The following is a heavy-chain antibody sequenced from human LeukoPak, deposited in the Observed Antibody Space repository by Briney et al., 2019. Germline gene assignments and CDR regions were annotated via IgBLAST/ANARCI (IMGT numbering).Heavy chain of an antibody. CDR2: ISISGSTK. CDR3: ARVLRYCSGGNCYSGGLGYMDV. J-gene: IGHJ6*03. CDR1: GFTFGDYD. V-gene: IGHV3-11*01. Sequence: GGSLRLSCAASGFTFGDYDMRWIRQAPGKGLEWVSSISISGSTKYYADSVKGRFTISTGNAKNSLFLQMNSLRAEDTAVYYCARVLRYCSGGNCYSGGLGYMDVWGKGTTVTISS. D-gene: IGHD2-15*01.